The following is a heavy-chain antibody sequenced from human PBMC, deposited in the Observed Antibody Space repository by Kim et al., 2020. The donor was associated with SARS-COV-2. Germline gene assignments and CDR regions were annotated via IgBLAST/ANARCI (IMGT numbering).Heavy chain of an antibody. Sequence: LYAAGSAYYADSVKGRFTISRDNSKNTLYLQMNSLRAEDTAVYYCARVNSWGQGTLVTVSA. CDR3: ARVNS. V-gene: IGHV3-66*01. J-gene: IGHJ5*02. CDR2: LYAAGSA.